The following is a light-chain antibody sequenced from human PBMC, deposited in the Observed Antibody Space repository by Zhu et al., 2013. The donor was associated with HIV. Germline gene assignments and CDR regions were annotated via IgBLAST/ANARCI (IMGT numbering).Light chain of an antibody. Sequence: DIQMTQSPSSLSASVGDRVTITCRASQGLRNYLAWFQRKPGKVPKLLIYAASTLQSGVPSRFSGSGSGTDFTLTISSLQPEDVATYYCQKYNSAPQTFGQGTKVEIK. CDR1: QGLRNY. V-gene: IGKV1-27*01. J-gene: IGKJ1*01. CDR2: AAS. CDR3: QKYNSAPQT.